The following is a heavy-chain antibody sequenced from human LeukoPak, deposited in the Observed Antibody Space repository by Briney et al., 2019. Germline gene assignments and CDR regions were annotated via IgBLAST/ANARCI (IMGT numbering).Heavy chain of an antibody. D-gene: IGHD2-8*02. CDR1: GFTFSSYS. CDR3: ARRTDGGNFDY. J-gene: IGHJ4*02. CDR2: ISSSSSYI. V-gene: IGHV3-21*01. Sequence: GGPLILSCAASGFTFSSYSMNWVRQAPGKGLEWVSSISSSSSYIYYADSVKGRFTISRDNAKNSLYLQMNSLRAEDTAVYYCARRTDGGNFDYWGQGTLVTVSS.